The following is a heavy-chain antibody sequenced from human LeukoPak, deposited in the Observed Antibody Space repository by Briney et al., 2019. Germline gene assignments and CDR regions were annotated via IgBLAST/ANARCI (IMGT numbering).Heavy chain of an antibody. V-gene: IGHV3-23*01. D-gene: IGHD2-15*01. CDR3: AKDLFHCSGGSCRYYYYHGMDV. CDR2: ISGSGGST. Sequence: HPGGSLRLSCAASGFTFSSYAMSWVRQAPGKGLEWVSAISGSGGSTYYADSVKGRFTISRDNSKNTLYLQMNSLRAEDTAVYYCAKDLFHCSGGSCRYYYYHGMDVWGQGTTVTVSS. J-gene: IGHJ6*02. CDR1: GFTFSSYA.